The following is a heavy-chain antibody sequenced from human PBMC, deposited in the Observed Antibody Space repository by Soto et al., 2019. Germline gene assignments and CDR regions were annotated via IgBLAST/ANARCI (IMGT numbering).Heavy chain of an antibody. J-gene: IGHJ4*02. D-gene: IGHD3-10*01. V-gene: IGHV3-23*01. CDR2: ISCGGGTT. CDR3: AKGRGGSGSLTPRVDF. CDR1: GFTFNNYA. Sequence: EVQLLDSGGGLVQPGGSLRLSCAASGFTFNNYAMTWVREAPGKGLEWVSAISCGGGTTSYADSVKGRFTVSRDGSKNTLYLQMSSLRAEDTALYYCAKGRGGSGSLTPRVDFWGQGTLVTVSS.